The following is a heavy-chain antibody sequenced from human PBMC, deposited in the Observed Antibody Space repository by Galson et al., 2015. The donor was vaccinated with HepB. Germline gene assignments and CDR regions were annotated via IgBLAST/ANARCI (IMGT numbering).Heavy chain of an antibody. Sequence: SLRLSCAASGFTFSSYSMNWVRQAPGKGLEWVSSISSSSSYIYYADSVKGRFTISRDNAKNSLYLQMNSLRAEDTAVYYCARPSAGCSSTSCYKVYAFDIWGQGTMVTVSS. CDR3: ARPSAGCSSTSCYKVYAFDI. CDR2: ISSSSSYI. V-gene: IGHV3-21*01. CDR1: GFTFSSYS. J-gene: IGHJ3*02. D-gene: IGHD2-2*02.